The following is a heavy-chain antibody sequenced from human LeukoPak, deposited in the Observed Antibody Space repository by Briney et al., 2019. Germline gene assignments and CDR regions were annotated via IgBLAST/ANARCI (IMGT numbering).Heavy chain of an antibody. Sequence: GGSLRLSCAVSGISFRRSGMHWVRQAPGKGLEWVSAISGSGGSTYYADSVKGRFTISRDNSKNTLYLQMNSLRAEDTAVYYCARRFSGSGSPITYWGQGTLVTVSS. J-gene: IGHJ4*02. CDR2: ISGSGGST. D-gene: IGHD3-10*01. CDR1: GISFRRSG. V-gene: IGHV3-23*01. CDR3: ARRFSGSGSPITY.